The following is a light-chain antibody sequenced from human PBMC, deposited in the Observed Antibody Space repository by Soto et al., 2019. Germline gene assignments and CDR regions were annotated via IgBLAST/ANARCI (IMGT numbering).Light chain of an antibody. CDR1: SSNIGAGYD. V-gene: IGLV1-40*01. J-gene: IGLJ2*01. Sequence: QSVLTQPPSVSGAPGQRVTISCTGSSSNIGAGYDVHWYQQLPGTAPKLLIYGNSNRPSGVPDRFSGSKSGTSASLAITGLQAEDEADYYCHSYDSSLSVEFGRGTKLTVL. CDR2: GNS. CDR3: HSYDSSLSVE.